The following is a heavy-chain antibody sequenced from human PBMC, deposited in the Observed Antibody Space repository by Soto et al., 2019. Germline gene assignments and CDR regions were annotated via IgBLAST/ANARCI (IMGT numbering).Heavy chain of an antibody. Sequence: QLQLQESGPGLVKPSETLSLTCTVSGGSISSSSYYWGWIRQPPGKGLEWIGSIYYSGSTYYNPSLRSRVTMSVAPPTNPFSLTLSSGTAADTAVYYCARVTGYCSSTSCSKYYYYGMDVWGQGTTVTVSS. J-gene: IGHJ6*02. CDR1: GGSISSSSYY. CDR3: ARVTGYCSSTSCSKYYYYGMDV. CDR2: IYYSGST. V-gene: IGHV4-39*01. D-gene: IGHD2-2*01.